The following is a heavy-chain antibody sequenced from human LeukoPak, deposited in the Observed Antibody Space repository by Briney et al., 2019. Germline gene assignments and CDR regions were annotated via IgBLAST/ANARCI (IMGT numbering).Heavy chain of an antibody. V-gene: IGHV1-46*01. Sequence: ASVTVSCKTSGYTFTSHYMHWVRQAPGQGLEWMGIINPSDVSTTYAQKFQGRVTMTRDTSTSTLYMELSSLRSEDTAVYYCARSLDGGSYIVDYWGQGTLVIVSS. CDR2: INPSDVST. D-gene: IGHD1-26*01. J-gene: IGHJ4*02. CDR1: GYTFTSHY. CDR3: ARSLDGGSYIVDY.